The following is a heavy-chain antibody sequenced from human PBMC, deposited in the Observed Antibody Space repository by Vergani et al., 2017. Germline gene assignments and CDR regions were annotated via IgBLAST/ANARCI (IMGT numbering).Heavy chain of an antibody. CDR1: GGSISSSSHF. CDR3: ARSRPYCTSGSCPAI. D-gene: IGHD2-15*01. J-gene: IGHJ4*02. CDR2: IHTGGST. V-gene: IGHV4-61*05. Sequence: QLQLHKSGPGLVKPSETLSLTCTLSGGSISSSSHFWGWLRQTPGKGLEWIGHIHTGGSTDLNPSFKSRVSISVDTSKSQFSLKLNSVTVADTAVYYCARSRPYCTSGSCPAIWGQGTLVTVSS.